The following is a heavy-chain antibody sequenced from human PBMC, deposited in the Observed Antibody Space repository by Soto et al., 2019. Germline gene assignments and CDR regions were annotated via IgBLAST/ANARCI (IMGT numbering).Heavy chain of an antibody. V-gene: IGHV1-2*02. Sequence: GPSVKVSCEASGYTFTGYYLHWVRQAPGQGLEWMGWINPNSGGTNYAQKLQGRVTMTRDTSISTAYMELSRLRSDDTGVYYCAIPRYSSSWYLPTYDAFDIWGQGTMVTVSS. CDR3: AIPRYSSSWYLPTYDAFDI. CDR1: GYTFTGYY. D-gene: IGHD6-13*01. CDR2: INPNSGGT. J-gene: IGHJ3*02.